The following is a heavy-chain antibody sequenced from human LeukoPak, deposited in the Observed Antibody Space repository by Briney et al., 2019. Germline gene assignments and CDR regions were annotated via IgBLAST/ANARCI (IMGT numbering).Heavy chain of an antibody. CDR1: GFTFSSYA. Sequence: GGSLRLSCAASGFTFSSYAMSWVRQAPGQGLEWVSYISSSGSTIYYADSVKGRFTISRDNAKNSLYLQMNSLRAEDTALYYCAKTRQDYYYYGMDVWGQGTTVTVSS. CDR3: AKTRQDYYYYGMDV. V-gene: IGHV3-48*04. CDR2: ISSSGSTI. J-gene: IGHJ6*02.